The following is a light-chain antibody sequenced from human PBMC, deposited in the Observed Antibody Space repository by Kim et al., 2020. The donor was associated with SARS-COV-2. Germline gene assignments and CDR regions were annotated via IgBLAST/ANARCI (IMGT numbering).Light chain of an antibody. CDR1: QSIGVR. V-gene: IGKV1-5*01. CDR2: DAS. CDR3: QQYNSYWT. J-gene: IGKJ1*01. Sequence: DIQMTQSPSTLSASVGDRVTITCRASQSIGVRLAWYQQKPGKAPILLMYDASNLERGVPSRFSGSGSGTEFTLTISSLQPDDFATYYCQQYNSYWTFGQGAKVDIK.